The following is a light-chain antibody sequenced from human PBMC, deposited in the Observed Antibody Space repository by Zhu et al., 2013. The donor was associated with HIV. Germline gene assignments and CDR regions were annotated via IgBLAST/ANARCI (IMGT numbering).Light chain of an antibody. CDR1: SSDVGGYNY. V-gene: IGLV2-14*01. Sequence: QSVLTQPPSVSAAPGQKVTISCPGTSSDVGGYNYVSWYQQHPGKAPKLMIYEVSKWPSGVPDRFSGSKSGNTASLTISGLQPEDEADYYCTSYTSSSTWVFGGGTKLTVL. J-gene: IGLJ3*02. CDR3: TSYTSSSTWV. CDR2: EVS.